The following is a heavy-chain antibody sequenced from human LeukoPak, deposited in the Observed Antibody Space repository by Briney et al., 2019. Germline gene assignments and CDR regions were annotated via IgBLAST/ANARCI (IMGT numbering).Heavy chain of an antibody. V-gene: IGHV1-2*02. CDR1: GYTFTGYY. CDR3: ARDRIRITGTKMSWFDP. CDR2: INPNSGGT. J-gene: IGHJ5*02. Sequence: ASVKVSCKASGYTFTGYYMHWVRQAPGQGLEWMGWINPNSGGTNYAQKFQGRVTMTRDTPISTAYMELSRLRSDDTAVYYCARDRIRITGTKMSWFDPWGQGTLVTVSS. D-gene: IGHD1-7*01.